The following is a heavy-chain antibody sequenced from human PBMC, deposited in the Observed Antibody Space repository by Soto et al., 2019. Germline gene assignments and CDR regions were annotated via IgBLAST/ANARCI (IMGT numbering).Heavy chain of an antibody. CDR2: MQPSTGRT. CDR1: GYSFTSLD. J-gene: IGHJ5*02. V-gene: IGHV1-8*01. CDR3: ARMATFGSLNWFDP. Sequence: ASVKVSCKASGYSFTSLDINWVRQTAGQGLEWMGWMQPSTGRTGYAQKFQGRVTMTRDISIGTAYMELSSLRSDDTAIYYCARMATFGSLNWFDPWGQGTLVTVSS. D-gene: IGHD3-16*01.